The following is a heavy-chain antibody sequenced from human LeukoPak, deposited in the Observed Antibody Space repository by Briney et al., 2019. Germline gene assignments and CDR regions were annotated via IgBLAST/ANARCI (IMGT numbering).Heavy chain of an antibody. D-gene: IGHD3-22*01. Sequence: GASVKVSCKASGYTFTGYYMHWVRQAPGQGLEWMGWINPNSGGTNYAQKFQGRVTMTRDTSISTAYMELSRLRSDDTAVYYCARVDYDNNYYDYMDVWGKGTTVTVSS. V-gene: IGHV1-2*02. CDR3: ARVDYDNNYYDYMDV. CDR2: INPNSGGT. CDR1: GYTFTGYY. J-gene: IGHJ6*03.